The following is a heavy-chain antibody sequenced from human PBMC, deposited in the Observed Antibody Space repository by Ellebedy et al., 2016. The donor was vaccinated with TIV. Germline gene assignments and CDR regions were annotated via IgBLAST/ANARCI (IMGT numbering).Heavy chain of an antibody. CDR1: GYTFTNYD. V-gene: IGHV1-8*01. D-gene: IGHD3-10*01. J-gene: IGHJ4*02. Sequence: AASVKVSCKASGYTFTNYDINWVRQATGQGLEWMGWMNPNSGNTGYAQKFQGRVTMTRNTSMNTAYMELSSLSPEDTAVYYCARSITMVRKALVGFWGQGTRVTVSS. CDR3: ARSITMVRKALVGF. CDR2: MNPNSGNT.